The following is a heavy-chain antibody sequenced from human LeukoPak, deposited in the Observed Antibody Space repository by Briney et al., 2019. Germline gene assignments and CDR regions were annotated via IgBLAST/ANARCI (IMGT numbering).Heavy chain of an antibody. CDR1: GFTFTSSA. CDR2: IVVGSGNT. V-gene: IGHV1-58*01. J-gene: IGHJ4*02. CDR3: AAERRQYSSSWSN. D-gene: IGHD6-13*01. Sequence: SVKVSCKASGFTFTSSAVQWVRQARGQRVEWIGWIVVGSGNTNYAQKFQERVTITRDMSTSTAYMELSSLRSEDTAVYYCAAERRQYSSSWSNWGRGTLVTVSS.